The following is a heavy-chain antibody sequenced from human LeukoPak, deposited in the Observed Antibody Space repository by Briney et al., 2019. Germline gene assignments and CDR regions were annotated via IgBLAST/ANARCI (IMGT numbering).Heavy chain of an antibody. CDR2: IYYSGST. J-gene: IGHJ5*02. D-gene: IGHD4-11*01. CDR1: GGSISSHY. V-gene: IGHV4-59*11. CDR3: AMYSNYGITNWFDP. Sequence: SETLSLTCTVSGGSISSHYWSWIRQPPGKGLEWIGYIYYSGSTNYNPSLKSRVTISVDTSKNQFSLKLSSVTAADTAVYYCAMYSNYGITNWFDPWGQGTLVTVSS.